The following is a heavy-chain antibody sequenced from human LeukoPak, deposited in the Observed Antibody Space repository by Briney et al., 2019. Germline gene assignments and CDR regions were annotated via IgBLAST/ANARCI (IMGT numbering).Heavy chain of an antibody. CDR2: ISSSSSYI. CDR1: GFTFSSYS. J-gene: IGHJ6*03. D-gene: IGHD6-6*01. V-gene: IGHV3-21*01. Sequence: PGGSLRLSCAASGFTFSSYSMNWVRQAPGKGLEWVSSISSSSSYIYYADSVKGRFTISRDNAKNSLYLQMNSLRAEDTAVYYCASIAARPIYYYYYMDVWGKGTTVTVSS. CDR3: ASIAARPIYYYYYMDV.